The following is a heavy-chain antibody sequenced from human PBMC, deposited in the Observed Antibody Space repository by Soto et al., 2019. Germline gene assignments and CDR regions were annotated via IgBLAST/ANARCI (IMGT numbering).Heavy chain of an antibody. Sequence: PSETLSLTCTVRGGTIGSYYWSWIRQPPGKGLEWIGYIYFTGSTNYNPSLKSRVTISVDTSKNQFSLKLTSVTAADTAVYYCARGSCSSASCYTGDYWGQGTLVTVSS. CDR2: IYFTGST. J-gene: IGHJ4*02. V-gene: IGHV4-59*01. D-gene: IGHD2-2*02. CDR3: ARGSCSSASCYTGDY. CDR1: GGTIGSYY.